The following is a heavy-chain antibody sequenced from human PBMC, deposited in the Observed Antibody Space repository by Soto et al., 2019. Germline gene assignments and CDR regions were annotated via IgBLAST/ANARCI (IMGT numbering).Heavy chain of an antibody. V-gene: IGHV3-23*01. CDR3: AKVSSSWYAGFFDL. Sequence: EVQLLESGGGLVQPGRSLRLSCTASGFTFSSHAMTWVRQAPGKGLEWVSGLSDSVDSIYYADSVKGRFTIYRDNSMNTLYLQMNTLRVEDTAVYYCAKVSSSWYAGFFDLWGQGTLVPVSS. D-gene: IGHD6-13*01. CDR1: GFTFSSHA. J-gene: IGHJ4*02. CDR2: LSDSVDSI.